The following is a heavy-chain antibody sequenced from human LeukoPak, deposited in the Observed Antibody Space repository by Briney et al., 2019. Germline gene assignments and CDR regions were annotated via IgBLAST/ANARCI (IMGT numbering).Heavy chain of an antibody. CDR2: IYTSGST. CDR3: ARSPLLGSLKWLLGDYYYMDV. D-gene: IGHD3-3*01. V-gene: IGHV4-4*07. CDR1: GGSISSYY. Sequence: SPSETLSLTCTVSGGSISSYYWSWIRQPAGKGLEWIGRIYTSGSTNYNPSLKSRVTMSVDTSKNQFSLKLSSVTAADTAVYYCARSPLLGSLKWLLGDYYYMDVWGKGTTVTVSS. J-gene: IGHJ6*03.